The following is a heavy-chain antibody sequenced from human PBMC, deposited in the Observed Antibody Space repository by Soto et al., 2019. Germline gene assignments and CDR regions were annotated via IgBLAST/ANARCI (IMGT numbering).Heavy chain of an antibody. Sequence: GGSLILSCAACGFAFFSYGMHWVCEAAGGGLEWVAVIWYEGSNKYYADSVKGRFTISRDNSKNTLYLQMNSLRAEDTAVYYCARDYYDSSGYYYVDYWGQGT. J-gene: IGHJ4*02. D-gene: IGHD3-22*01. CDR1: GFAFFSYG. CDR3: ARDYYDSSGYYYVDY. V-gene: IGHV3-33*01. CDR2: IWYEGSNK.